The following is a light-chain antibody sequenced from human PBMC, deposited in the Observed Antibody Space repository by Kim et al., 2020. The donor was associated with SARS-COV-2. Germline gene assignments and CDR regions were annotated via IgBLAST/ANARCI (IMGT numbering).Light chain of an antibody. CDR2: GAS. CDR1: QGVGSD. CDR3: QQYNKWRT. V-gene: IGKV3-15*01. J-gene: IGKJ1*01. Sequence: SVWTGERANRACRASQGVGSDVVWFQQKPGLPPRLLIYGASSRATGIPARFSGSGSGTEFTLTISGLQSDDFAVYYCQQYNKWRTFGQGTKVDIK.